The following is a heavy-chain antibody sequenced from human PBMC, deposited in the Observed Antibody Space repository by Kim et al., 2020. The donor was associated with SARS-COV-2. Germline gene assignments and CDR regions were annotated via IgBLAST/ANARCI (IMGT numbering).Heavy chain of an antibody. J-gene: IGHJ6*02. CDR1: GGTFSSYA. Sequence: SVKVSCKASGGTFSSYAISWVRQAPGQGLEWMGGIIPIFGTANYAQKFQGRVTITADESTSTAYMELSSLRSEDTAVYYCARDGGVTTVTQLYYYYGMDVWGQGTTVTVSS. CDR3: ARDGGVTTVTQLYYYYGMDV. D-gene: IGHD4-17*01. CDR2: IIPIFGTA. V-gene: IGHV1-69*13.